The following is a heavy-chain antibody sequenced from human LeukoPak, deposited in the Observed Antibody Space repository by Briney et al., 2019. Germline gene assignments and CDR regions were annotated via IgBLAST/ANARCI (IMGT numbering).Heavy chain of an antibody. CDR3: AKGDAYCGGDCQDAFDI. Sequence: PGGSLRLSCAASGFTFSSYAMSWVRQAPGKGLEWVSAISGSGGSTYYADSVKGRFTISRDNSKNTLYLQMNSLRAEDTAVYYCAKGDAYCGGDCQDAFDIWGQGTMVTVSS. CDR2: ISGSGGST. V-gene: IGHV3-23*01. J-gene: IGHJ3*02. D-gene: IGHD2-21*02. CDR1: GFTFSSYA.